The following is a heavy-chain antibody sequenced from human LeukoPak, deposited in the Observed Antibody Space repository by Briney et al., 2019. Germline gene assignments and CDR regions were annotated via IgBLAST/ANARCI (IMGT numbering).Heavy chain of an antibody. J-gene: IGHJ4*02. V-gene: IGHV4-34*01. Sequence: SETLSLTCAVYGGSFSGYYWSWIRQPPGKGLEWIGEINHSGSTNYNPSLKSRVTISVDTSKNQFSLKLSSVTAADTAVYYCARARMAGSFDYRGQGTLVTVSS. CDR3: ARARMAGSFDY. CDR2: INHSGST. CDR1: GGSFSGYY. D-gene: IGHD5-24*01.